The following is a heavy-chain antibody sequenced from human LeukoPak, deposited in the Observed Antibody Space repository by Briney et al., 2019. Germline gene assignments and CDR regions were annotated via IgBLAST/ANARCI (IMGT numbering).Heavy chain of an antibody. J-gene: IGHJ4*02. D-gene: IGHD6-6*01. CDR2: INHSGST. CDR3: ARRDVAARRRFDY. Sequence: SETLSLTCAVYGGSFSGYDWSWIRQPPGRGLEWIGEINHSGSTNYNPSLKSRVTISVDTSKNQFSLKLRSVTAADTAVYYCARRDVAARRRFDYWGQGTLVTVSS. CDR1: GGSFSGYD. V-gene: IGHV4-34*01.